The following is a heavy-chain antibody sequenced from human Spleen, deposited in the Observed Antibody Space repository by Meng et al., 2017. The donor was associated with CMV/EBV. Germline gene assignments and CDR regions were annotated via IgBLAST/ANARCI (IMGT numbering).Heavy chain of an antibody. CDR1: GYTFTSYY. Sequence: ASVKVSCKAPGYTFTSYYIHWVRQAPGQGLEWMGIINPTGGSTNYAQKFQGRVTMTRDTSTSTVYLELSSLRSEDTAVYYCARGGSIVVGPPQFYGMDVWGQGTTVTVSS. D-gene: IGHD3-22*01. CDR3: ARGGSIVVGPPQFYGMDV. J-gene: IGHJ6*02. V-gene: IGHV1-46*01. CDR2: INPTGGST.